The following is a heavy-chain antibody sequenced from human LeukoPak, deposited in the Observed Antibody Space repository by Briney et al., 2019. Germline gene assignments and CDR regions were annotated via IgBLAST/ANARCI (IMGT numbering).Heavy chain of an antibody. V-gene: IGHV4-59*01. Sequence: KPSETLSVTCTVSGGSISSYYWSWIRQPPGKGLEWIGYIYYSGSTNYNPSLKSRVTISVDTSKNQFSLKLSSVTAADTAVYYCARDRSSSWYDYWGQGTLVTVSS. CDR1: GGSISSYY. D-gene: IGHD6-13*01. CDR2: IYYSGST. CDR3: ARDRSSSWYDY. J-gene: IGHJ4*02.